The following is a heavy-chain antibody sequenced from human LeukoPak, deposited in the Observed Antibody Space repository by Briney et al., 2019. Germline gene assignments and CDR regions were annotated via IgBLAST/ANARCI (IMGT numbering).Heavy chain of an antibody. J-gene: IGHJ4*01. CDR2: IASDGSST. Sequence: GGSLRLSCAASGFTFSSYWMNWVRQAPGKGLVWVSRIASDGSSTTYADSVRGRFSISRDNAKNTLYLQMNSLRAEDTAVYYCAKASDTVTTDRALDYWGQGTLVTVSS. CDR3: AKASDTVTTDRALDY. V-gene: IGHV3-74*01. D-gene: IGHD4-17*01. CDR1: GFTFSSYW.